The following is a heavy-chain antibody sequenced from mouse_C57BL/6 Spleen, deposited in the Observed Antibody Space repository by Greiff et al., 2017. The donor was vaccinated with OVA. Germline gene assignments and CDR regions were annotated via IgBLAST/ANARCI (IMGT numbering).Heavy chain of an antibody. Sequence: VQLQQSGAELARPGASVKLSCKASGYTFTSYGISWVKQRTGQGLVWIGEIYPRSGNTYYNEKFKGKATLTADKYSSTAYMELRSLTSEDSAVYFCARRNGPLYYWGQGTTLTVSS. CDR3: ARRNGPLYY. CDR2: IYPRSGNT. J-gene: IGHJ2*01. D-gene: IGHD6-1*01. CDR1: GYTFTSYG. V-gene: IGHV1-81*01.